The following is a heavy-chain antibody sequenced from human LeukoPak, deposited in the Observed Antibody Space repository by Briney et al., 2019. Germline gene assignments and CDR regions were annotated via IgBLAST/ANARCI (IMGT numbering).Heavy chain of an antibody. CDR3: ARESAEYAAGGDAFDI. CDR2: VYNSGST. CDR1: GGSVSSGTYY. D-gene: IGHD2-2*01. J-gene: IGHJ3*02. Sequence: SETLSLTCTVSGGSVSSGTYYCTWIRQPPGKGLEWIGYVYNSGSTSYSPSLKSRVTISVDPAKKQFSLRLTSVTAADTAVYYCARESAEYAAGGDAFDIWGQGTEVIVSA. V-gene: IGHV4-61*01.